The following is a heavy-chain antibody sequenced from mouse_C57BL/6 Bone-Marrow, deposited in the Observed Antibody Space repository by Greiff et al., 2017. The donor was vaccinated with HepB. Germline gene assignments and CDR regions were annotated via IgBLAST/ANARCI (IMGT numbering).Heavy chain of an antibody. Sequence: DVMLVESGGDLVKPGGSLKLSCAASGFTFSSYGMSWVRQTPDKRLEWVATISSGGSYTYYPDSVKGRFTISRDNAKNTLYLQMSSLKSEDTAMYYCARQDYYGSTQYYYAMDYWGQGTSVTVSS. D-gene: IGHD1-1*01. CDR3: ARQDYYGSTQYYYAMDY. CDR2: ISSGGSYT. J-gene: IGHJ4*01. V-gene: IGHV5-6*02. CDR1: GFTFSSYG.